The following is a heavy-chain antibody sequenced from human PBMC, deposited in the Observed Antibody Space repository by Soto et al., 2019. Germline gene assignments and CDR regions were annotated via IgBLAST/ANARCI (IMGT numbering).Heavy chain of an antibody. CDR1: GFTFNNYA. CDR2: FTTTGDT. D-gene: IGHD2-2*01. J-gene: IGHJ4*02. Sequence: GGSLRLSCSGSGFTFNNYAMTWVRQAPGRGLEWVSVFTTTGDTIYADSVKGRFTISRDNSKNTVFLQLTSLRADDTAVYYCVAELRGYCSSTRCYQGDYWGQGTLVTVSS. V-gene: IGHV3-23*01. CDR3: VAELRGYCSSTRCYQGDY.